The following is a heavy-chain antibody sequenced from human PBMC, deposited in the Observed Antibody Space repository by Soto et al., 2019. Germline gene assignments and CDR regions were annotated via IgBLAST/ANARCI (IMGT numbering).Heavy chain of an antibody. CDR2: ISYDGSNK. J-gene: IGHJ6*02. CDR1: GFTFSSYA. Sequence: QVQLVESGGGVVQPGRSLRLSCAASGFTFSSYAMHWVRQAPGKGLEWVAVISYDGSNKYYADSVKGRFTISRDNSKNTLYLQMNSLRAEDTAVYYCARDLTSGRYYYSGMDVWGQGTTVTVSS. D-gene: IGHD3-9*01. CDR3: ARDLTSGRYYYSGMDV. V-gene: IGHV3-30-3*01.